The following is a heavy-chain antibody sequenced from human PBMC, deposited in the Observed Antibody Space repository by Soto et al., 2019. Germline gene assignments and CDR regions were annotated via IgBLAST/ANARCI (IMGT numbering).Heavy chain of an antibody. J-gene: IGHJ6*02. CDR1: GGSISSSSYY. Sequence: SETLSLTCTVSGGSISSSSYYWGWIRQPPGKGLEWIGSIYYSGSTYYNPSLKSRVTISVDTSKNQFSLKLSSVTAADTAVYYCARHGHYGSRSLLPDYYYGMDAWGQGTTVT. CDR3: ARHGHYGSRSLLPDYYYGMDA. D-gene: IGHD3-10*01. CDR2: IYYSGST. V-gene: IGHV4-39*01.